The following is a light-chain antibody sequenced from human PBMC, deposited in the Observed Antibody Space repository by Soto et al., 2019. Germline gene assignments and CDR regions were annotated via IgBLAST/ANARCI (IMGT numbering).Light chain of an antibody. CDR3: SSYTSINTYVV. CDR1: SSDVGGYNY. Sequence: QYALTQPASVSGSPGQSSTISCTGTSSDVGGYNYVSWYQQHPGKAPKLLICDVSNRPSGVSDRFSGSKSGNTASLTISGLQAEDEADYFCSSYTSINTYVVFGGGTKLTVL. J-gene: IGLJ2*01. CDR2: DVS. V-gene: IGLV2-14*03.